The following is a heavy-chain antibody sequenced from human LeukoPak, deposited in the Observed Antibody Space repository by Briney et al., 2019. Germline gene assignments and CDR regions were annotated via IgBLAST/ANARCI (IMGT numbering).Heavy chain of an antibody. V-gene: IGHV4-59*01. CDR2: IYYSGST. Sequence: SETLSLTCTVSGGSISSYYWSWIRQPPGKGLEWIGYIYYSGSTNYNPSLKSRVTISVDTSKNQFSLKLSSATAADTAVYYCARAGLEDAFDIWGQGTMVTVSS. D-gene: IGHD6-19*01. CDR1: GGSISSYY. CDR3: ARAGLEDAFDI. J-gene: IGHJ3*02.